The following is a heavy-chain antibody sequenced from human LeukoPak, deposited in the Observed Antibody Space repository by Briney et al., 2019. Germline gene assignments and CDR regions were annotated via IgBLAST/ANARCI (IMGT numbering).Heavy chain of an antibody. CDR3: AKCSRGSYLTYDY. J-gene: IGHJ4*02. D-gene: IGHD1-26*01. V-gene: IGHV3-9*01. CDR1: GFTFDDYA. Sequence: PGRSLRLSCAASGFTFDDYAMHWVRQAPGKGLEWVSGISWNSGSIGYADSVKGRLTISRDNAKNSLYLQMNSLRAEDTALYYCAKCSRGSYLTYDYWGQGTLVTVSS. CDR2: ISWNSGSI.